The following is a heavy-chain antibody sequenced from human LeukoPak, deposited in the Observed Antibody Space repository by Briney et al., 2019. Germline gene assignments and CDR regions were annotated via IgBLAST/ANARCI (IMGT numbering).Heavy chain of an antibody. D-gene: IGHD3-10*01. CDR2: ISGSGDRT. J-gene: IGHJ4*02. V-gene: IGHV3-23*01. Sequence: GGSLRLSCAASGFTFSSYGMSWVRQAPGKGLEWVSTISGSGDRTYYADSVKGRFTISRDNSKNTLFLHMNSLRAEGTAVYSCAKGYYGSGSYGWFDYWGQGTLVTVSS. CDR1: GFTFSSYG. CDR3: AKGYYGSGSYGWFDY.